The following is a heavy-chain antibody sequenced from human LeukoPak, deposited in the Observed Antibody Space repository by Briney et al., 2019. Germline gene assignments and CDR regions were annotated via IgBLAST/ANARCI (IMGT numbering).Heavy chain of an antibody. J-gene: IGHJ3*02. D-gene: IGHD3-22*01. V-gene: IGHV3-11*01. CDR2: IYGIDSTI. CDR1: GFTFSDYH. Sequence: GGSLRLSCAASGFTFSDYHMSWIRQAPGKGLEWLSYIYGIDSTISYAASVKGRFTISRDNAKDSLYLQMNSLRAEDTAVYYCARDAYYYDSSSYYRNAFEIWGQGTVVTVSS. CDR3: ARDAYYYDSSSYYRNAFEI.